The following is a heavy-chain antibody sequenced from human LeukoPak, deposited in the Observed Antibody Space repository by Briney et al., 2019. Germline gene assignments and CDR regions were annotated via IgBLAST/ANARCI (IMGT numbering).Heavy chain of an antibody. CDR3: ARVSYDNSGTAWFDP. J-gene: IGHJ5*02. Sequence: GASVKVSCKASGYTFTSYDINWARQATGQGLEWMGWMNPNSGNTAYAQKFQGRVTMTRSTSITTAYMELSSLRSEDTAVYYCARVSYDNSGTAWFDPWGQGTLVTVSS. D-gene: IGHD3-22*01. CDR1: GYTFTSYD. CDR2: MNPNSGNT. V-gene: IGHV1-8*01.